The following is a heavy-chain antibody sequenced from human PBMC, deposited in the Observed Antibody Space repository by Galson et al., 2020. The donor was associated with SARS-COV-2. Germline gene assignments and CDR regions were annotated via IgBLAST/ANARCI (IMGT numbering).Heavy chain of an antibody. J-gene: IGHJ4*02. CDR1: GFTFSSYA. CDR2: ISGSGGST. V-gene: IGHV3-23*01. D-gene: IGHD3-22*01. CDR3: AKAVGRYYYDSSGYYDY. Sequence: GESLKISCAASGFTFSSYAMSWVRQAPGKGLEWVSAISGSGGSTYYADSVKGRFTISRDNSKNTLYLQMNSLRAEDTAVYYCAKAVGRYYYDSSGYYDYWGQGTLVTVSS.